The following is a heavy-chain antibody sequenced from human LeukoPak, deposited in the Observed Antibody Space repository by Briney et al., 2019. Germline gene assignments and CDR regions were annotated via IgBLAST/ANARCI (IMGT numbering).Heavy chain of an antibody. Sequence: GASVKVSCKASGYTFTSYAMHWVRQAPGQRLEWMGWINAGNGNTKYSQKFQGRVTITRDTSASTAYMELSSLRSEDTAVYYCARESQWLAPEGWFDPWGQGTLVTVSS. CDR2: INAGNGNT. D-gene: IGHD6-19*01. CDR1: GYTFTSYA. J-gene: IGHJ5*02. V-gene: IGHV1-3*01. CDR3: ARESQWLAPEGWFDP.